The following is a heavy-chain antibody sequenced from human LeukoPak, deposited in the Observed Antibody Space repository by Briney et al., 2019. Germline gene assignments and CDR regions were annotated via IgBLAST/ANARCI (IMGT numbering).Heavy chain of an antibody. V-gene: IGHV3-74*01. CDR1: GFTFSSYW. CDR2: INSDGSST. J-gene: IGHJ4*02. Sequence: GGSLRLSCAASGFTFSSYWMHWVRQAPGKGLVWVSRINSDGSSTSYADSVKGRFTISRDNAKNSLYLQMNSLRAEDTAVYYCARAPSHYSGWYPDYWGQGTLVTVSS. CDR3: ARAPSHYSGWYPDY. D-gene: IGHD6-19*01.